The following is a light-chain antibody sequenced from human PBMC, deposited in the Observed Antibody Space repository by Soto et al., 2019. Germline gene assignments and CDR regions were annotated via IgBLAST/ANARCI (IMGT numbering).Light chain of an antibody. CDR1: QSVTSNY. J-gene: IGKJ1*01. CDR2: GAS. V-gene: IGKV3-20*01. CDR3: KQYSRAYRT. Sequence: EIVVTHAPGTLSLSPGERATLSCRASQSVTSNYLAWYQQKTGQAPRLLIYGASNRATGIPDRFSGNGSETGLTRTISRLEREDFAVYYSKQYSRAYRTFGHGNKV.